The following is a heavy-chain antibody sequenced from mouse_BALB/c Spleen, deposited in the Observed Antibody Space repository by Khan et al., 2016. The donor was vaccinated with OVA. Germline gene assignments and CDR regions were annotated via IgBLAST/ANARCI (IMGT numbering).Heavy chain of an antibody. CDR3: ARWFDGYSSLYAMDY. J-gene: IGHJ4*01. V-gene: IGHV2-6*02. CDR1: GFSLTSYG. CDR2: IWSDGST. D-gene: IGHD2-3*01. Sequence: QVQLKESGPGLVAPSQSLSITCTVSGFSLTSYGIHWVRQPPGKGLEWLVVIWSDGSTNYNSVLKSRLSISKDNSKSQVFLKMNSVHTDDTAIYYCARWFDGYSSLYAMDYWGQGTSVTVSS.